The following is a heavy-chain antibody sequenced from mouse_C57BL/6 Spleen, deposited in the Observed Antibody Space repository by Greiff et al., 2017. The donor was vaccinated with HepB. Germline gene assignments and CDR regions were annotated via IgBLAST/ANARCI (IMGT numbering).Heavy chain of an antibody. J-gene: IGHJ3*01. V-gene: IGHV1-82*01. CDR2: IYPGDGDT. D-gene: IGHD2-3*01. CDR1: GYAFSSSW. Sequence: VQLVESGPELVKPGASVKISCKASGYAFSSSWMNWVKQRPGKGLEWIGRIYPGDGDTNYNGKFKGKATLTADKSSSTAYMQLSSLTSEDSAVYFCARKRNDQGFAYWGQGTLVTVSA. CDR3: ARKRNDQGFAY.